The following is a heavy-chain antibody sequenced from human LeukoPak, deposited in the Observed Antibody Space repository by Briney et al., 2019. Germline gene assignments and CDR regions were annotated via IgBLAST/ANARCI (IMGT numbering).Heavy chain of an antibody. Sequence: ASVKVSCKASGYIFDIYALIWMRQAPGQGLELMGWINTNTGNPTYAQGFTGRFVFSLDTSVSTAYLQISSLKAEDTAVYYCARDYTLTLGTTTYFQHWGQGTLVTVSS. D-gene: IGHD1-7*01. J-gene: IGHJ1*01. CDR1: GYIFDIYA. V-gene: IGHV7-4-1*02. CDR3: ARDYTLTLGTTTYFQH. CDR2: INTNTGNP.